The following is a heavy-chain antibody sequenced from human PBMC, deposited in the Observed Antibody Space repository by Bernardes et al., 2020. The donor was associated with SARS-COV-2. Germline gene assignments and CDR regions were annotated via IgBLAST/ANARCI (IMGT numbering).Heavy chain of an antibody. J-gene: IGHJ6*02. CDR1: GYTFTSYG. CDR2: ISAYNGNT. Sequence: ASVNVSCKASGYTFTSYGISWVRQAPGQGLEWMGWISAYNGNTNYAQKLQGRVTMTTDTSTSTAYMELRSLRSDDTAVYYCARGPPPDYDFWSGYSRGGMDVWGQGTTVTVSS. CDR3: ARGPPPDYDFWSGYSRGGMDV. D-gene: IGHD3-3*01. V-gene: IGHV1-18*01.